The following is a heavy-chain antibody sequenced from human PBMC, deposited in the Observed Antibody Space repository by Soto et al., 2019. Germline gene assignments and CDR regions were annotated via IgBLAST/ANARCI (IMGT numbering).Heavy chain of an antibody. CDR2: ISGSGGST. D-gene: IGHD3-3*01. CDR3: AKDSPFFGVGNLDY. CDR1: GFTFSSYA. V-gene: IGHV3-23*01. J-gene: IGHJ4*02. Sequence: EVQLLESGGGLVQPGGSLRLSCAASGFTFSSYAMSWVRQAPRKGLEWVSAISGSGGSTYYADSVKGRFTISRDNSKNTLYLQINSLRAEDTAVYYCAKDSPFFGVGNLDYWGQGTLVTVSS.